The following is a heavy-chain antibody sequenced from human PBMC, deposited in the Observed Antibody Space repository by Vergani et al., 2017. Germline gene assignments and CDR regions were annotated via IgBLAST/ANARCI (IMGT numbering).Heavy chain of an antibody. CDR1: GGSISSSSYY. Sequence: QVQLQESGPGLVKPSETLSLTCTVSGGSISSSSYYWGWIRQPPGKGLEWIGSIYYSGSTYYNPSLKSRVTISVDTSKNQFSLKLSSVTAADTAVYYCARPMVRGVIGYWGQGTLVTVSS. V-gene: IGHV4-39*07. CDR3: ARPMVRGVIGY. J-gene: IGHJ4*02. D-gene: IGHD3-10*01. CDR2: IYYSGST.